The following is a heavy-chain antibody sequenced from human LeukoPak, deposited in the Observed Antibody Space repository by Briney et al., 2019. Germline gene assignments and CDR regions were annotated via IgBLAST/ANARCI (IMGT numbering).Heavy chain of an antibody. Sequence: TSETLSLTCTVSGGYISSYYWSWIRQPPGKGLDWIGCIYYSGSTNYNPSLKSRVTISVDTSKNQFSLKLSSVTAADTAVYYCASVYYYDSSGSADYYYYMDVWGKGTTVTVSS. CDR1: GGYISSYY. CDR2: IYYSGST. CDR3: ASVYYYDSSGSADYYYYMDV. J-gene: IGHJ6*03. V-gene: IGHV4-59*01. D-gene: IGHD3-22*01.